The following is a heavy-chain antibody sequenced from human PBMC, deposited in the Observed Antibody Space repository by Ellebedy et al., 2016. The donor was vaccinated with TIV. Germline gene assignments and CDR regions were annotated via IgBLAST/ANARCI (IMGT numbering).Heavy chain of an antibody. Sequence: GESLKISCAASGFTFTTSSINWVRQAPGKGLEWVSFISSSSRYIYYADSVKGRFTVSRDNAKNSVSLQMNSLRAEDTAVYYCARADAPLVVRGASWDYWGQGTQVTVSS. CDR1: GFTFTTSS. D-gene: IGHD3-10*01. CDR2: ISSSSRYI. CDR3: ARADAPLVVRGASWDY. V-gene: IGHV3-21*01. J-gene: IGHJ4*02.